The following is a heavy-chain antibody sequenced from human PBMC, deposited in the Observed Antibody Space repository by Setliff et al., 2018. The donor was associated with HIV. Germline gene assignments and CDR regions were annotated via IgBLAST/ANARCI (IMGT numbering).Heavy chain of an antibody. V-gene: IGHV4-38-2*01. J-gene: IGHJ4*02. CDR1: GYSISSGYY. D-gene: IGHD3-3*01. Sequence: PSETLSLTCAVSGYSISSGYYWGWVRQPPEKGLEWIGSFYHSGSTYYNPSLKSRVIISVDTSKNQFSLKLSSVTAADTAVYYCARAPITIFGVIIIPVYFDYWGQGTLVTVSS. CDR3: ARAPITIFGVIIIPVYFDY. CDR2: FYHSGST.